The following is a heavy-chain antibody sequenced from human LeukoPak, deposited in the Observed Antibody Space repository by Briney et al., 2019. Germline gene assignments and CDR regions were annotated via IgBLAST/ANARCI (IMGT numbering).Heavy chain of an antibody. D-gene: IGHD3-22*01. CDR1: GFTFSSYG. CDR2: ISGSGAGT. V-gene: IGHV3-23*01. CDR3: AKVRYDSSGYYYAFDY. Sequence: GGSLRLSCAASGFTFSSYGMSWVRQAPGKGLEWVSVISGSGAGTYYADSVKGRFTISRDNSKNTLYLQMNSLRDEDTAVYYCAKVRYDSSGYYYAFDYWGQGTLVTVSS. J-gene: IGHJ4*02.